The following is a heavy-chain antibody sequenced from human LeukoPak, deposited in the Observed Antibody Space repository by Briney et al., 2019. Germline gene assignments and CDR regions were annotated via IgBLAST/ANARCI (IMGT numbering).Heavy chain of an antibody. D-gene: IGHD4-11*01. V-gene: IGHV3-23*01. CDR1: GFTFSSYG. J-gene: IGHJ4*02. CDR3: ARDDYLFDF. Sequence: QPGGTLRLSCAASGFTFSSYGMSWVRQAPGKGLEWVSAISGSGGSTYYADSVKGRFTISRDNAKNSLYLQMNSLRAEDTAVYYCARDDYLFDFWGQGTLVTVSS. CDR2: ISGSGGST.